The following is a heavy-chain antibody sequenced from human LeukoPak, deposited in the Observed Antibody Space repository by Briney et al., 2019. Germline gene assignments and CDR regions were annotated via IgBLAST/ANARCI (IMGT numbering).Heavy chain of an antibody. CDR2: IASDGST. CDR1: GFTFSSYW. Sequence: GGSLRLSCAASGFTFSSYWMHWVRQAPGKGLVWVSRIASDGSTVYADSVEGRFTISRDNAKDTVYLQMNSLRVEDTAVYYCIGSGGWPGYWGQGTLVTVSS. D-gene: IGHD1-26*01. V-gene: IGHV3-74*01. CDR3: IGSGGWPGY. J-gene: IGHJ4*02.